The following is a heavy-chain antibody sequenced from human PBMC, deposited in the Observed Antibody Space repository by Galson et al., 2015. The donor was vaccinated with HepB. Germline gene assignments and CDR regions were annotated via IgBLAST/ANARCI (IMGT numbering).Heavy chain of an antibody. CDR1: GFTFSDYY. J-gene: IGHJ4*02. V-gene: IGHV3-11*01. CDR3: ARTTYGDYRFGSFDY. Sequence: SLRLSCAASGFTFSDYYMSWIRQAPGKGLEWVSYISSSGSTIYYADSVKGRFTVSRDNAKKSLYLQMNSLRDEDTAVYYCARTTYGDYRFGSFDYWGQGTLVTVSS. D-gene: IGHD4-17*01. CDR2: ISSSGSTI.